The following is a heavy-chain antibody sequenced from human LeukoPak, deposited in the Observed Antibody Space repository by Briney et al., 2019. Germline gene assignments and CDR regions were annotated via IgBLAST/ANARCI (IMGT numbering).Heavy chain of an antibody. J-gene: IGHJ4*02. V-gene: IGHV4-39*01. CDR1: SDSIYSSNYY. D-gene: IGHD2-21*02. CDR3: ARAAYCGGDCYLFDY. CDR2: IYYSGST. Sequence: PSETLSLTCTVSSDSIYSSNYYWGWIRQPLGKGLEWIGSIYYSGSTYYNSSLKSRVTISVDTSKNQFSLKLSSLTAADTAVYYCARAAYCGGDCYLFDYWGQGTLVTVSS.